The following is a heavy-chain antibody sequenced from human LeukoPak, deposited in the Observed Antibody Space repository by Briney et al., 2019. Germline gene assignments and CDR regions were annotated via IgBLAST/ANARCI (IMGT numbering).Heavy chain of an antibody. CDR3: ARGRFSSSWYYFDY. V-gene: IGHV3-7*01. D-gene: IGHD6-13*01. CDR1: GFTFSSYW. CDR2: IKQDGSEK. J-gene: IGHJ4*02. Sequence: GGSLRLSCAASGFTFSSYWMSWVRQAPGKGLEWVANIKQDGSEKYYVDSVKGRFTISRDNAKDSLYLQTNSLRAEDTAVYYCARGRFSSSWYYFDYWGQGTLVTVSS.